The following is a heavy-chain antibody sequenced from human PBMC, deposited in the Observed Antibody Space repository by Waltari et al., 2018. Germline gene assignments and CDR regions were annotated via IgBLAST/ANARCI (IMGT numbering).Heavy chain of an antibody. Sequence: QVQLQESGPGLVKPSETLSLTCTVSGGSISSYYWSWIRQPAGKGLEWIGRIYTSGSTNYNPSLKSRVTMSVDTSKNQFSLKLSSVTAADTAVYYCARDYCTNGVCSYDYWGQGTLVTVSS. V-gene: IGHV4-4*07. CDR2: IYTSGST. CDR1: GGSISSYY. CDR3: ARDYCTNGVCSYDY. D-gene: IGHD2-8*01. J-gene: IGHJ4*02.